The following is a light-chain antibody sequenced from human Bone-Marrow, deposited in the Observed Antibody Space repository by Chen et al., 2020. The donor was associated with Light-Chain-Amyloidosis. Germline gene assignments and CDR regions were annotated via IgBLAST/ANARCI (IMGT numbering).Light chain of an antibody. Sequence: QSVLPQPPSVSGAPVQWVPIPCPGTSSNIGAGYDVHWYQQLPGTAPKLLIYGNDNRPSGVPDRFSASKSGTSASLAITGLQAEDEADYYCQSYDTTLSGSVFGGGTKLTVL. CDR1: SSNIGAGYD. CDR2: GND. V-gene: IGLV1-40*01. J-gene: IGLJ3*02. CDR3: QSYDTTLSGSV.